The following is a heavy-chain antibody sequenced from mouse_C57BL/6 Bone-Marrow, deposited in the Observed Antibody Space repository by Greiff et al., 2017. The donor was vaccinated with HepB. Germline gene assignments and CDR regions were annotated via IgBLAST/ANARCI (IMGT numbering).Heavy chain of an antibody. J-gene: IGHJ4*01. CDR2: IRSKSNNYAT. CDR3: VRPLYSNYDAMDY. V-gene: IGHV10-1*01. Sequence: VQLVESGGGLVQPKGSLKLSCAASGFSFNTYAMNWVRQAPGKGLEWVARIRSKSNNYATYYADSVKDRFTISRDDSESMLYLQMNNLKTEDTAMYYCVRPLYSNYDAMDYWGQGTSVTVSS. CDR1: GFSFNTYA. D-gene: IGHD2-5*01.